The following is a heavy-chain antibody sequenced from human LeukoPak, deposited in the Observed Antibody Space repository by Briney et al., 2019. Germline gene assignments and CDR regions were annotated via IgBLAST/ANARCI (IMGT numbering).Heavy chain of an antibody. Sequence: ASVKASCKASGYSFTSYGISWVRQAPGQGLEWMGWISAYNGNTNYAQRLQGRVTMTTDTSTSTAYMELRSPTSDDTAVYYCARVPSGGPFDYWGQGTLVTVSS. CDR3: ARVPSGGPFDY. D-gene: IGHD2-15*01. CDR2: ISAYNGNT. V-gene: IGHV1-18*01. J-gene: IGHJ4*02. CDR1: GYSFTSYG.